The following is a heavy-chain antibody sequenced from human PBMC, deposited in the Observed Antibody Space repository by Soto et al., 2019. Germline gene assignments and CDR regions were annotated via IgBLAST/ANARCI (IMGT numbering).Heavy chain of an antibody. V-gene: IGHV4-39*01. J-gene: IGHJ6*02. Sequence: SETLSLTCTVSGGSISSSSYYWGWIRQPPGKGLEWIGSIYYSGSTYYNPSLKSRVTISVDTSKNQFSLKLGSVTAADTAVYYCARLGGYPYSGYDESYYYYGMDVWGQGTTVTVSS. CDR2: IYYSGST. CDR3: ARLGGYPYSGYDESYYYYGMDV. D-gene: IGHD5-12*01. CDR1: GGSISSSSYY.